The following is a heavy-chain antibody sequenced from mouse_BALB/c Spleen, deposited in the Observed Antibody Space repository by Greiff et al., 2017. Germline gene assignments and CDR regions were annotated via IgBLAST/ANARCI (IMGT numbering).Heavy chain of an antibody. D-gene: IGHD1-1*01. CDR1: GFTFSSFG. V-gene: IGHV5-17*02. CDR2: ISSGSSTI. Sequence: EVKVVESGGGLVQPGGSRKLSCAASGFTFSSFGMHWVRQAPEKGLEWVAYISSGSSTIYYADTVKGRFTISRDNPKNTLFLQMTSLRSEDTAMYYCARSDYGSSYYAMDYGGQGTSVTVSS. CDR3: ARSDYGSSYYAMDY. J-gene: IGHJ4*01.